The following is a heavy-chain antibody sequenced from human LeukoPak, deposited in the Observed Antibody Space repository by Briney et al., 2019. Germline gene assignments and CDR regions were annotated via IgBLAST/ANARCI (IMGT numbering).Heavy chain of an antibody. V-gene: IGHV5-51*01. Sequence: GESLKISCKGSGYSFTTYWIGWVRQVPGKGLEWMGIIYPGDSDTRYSPSFQGQVTISADKSISTAYLQWSSLKASDTAMYYCARNATASYYYYYYMDVWGKGTTVTVSS. CDR1: GYSFTTYW. J-gene: IGHJ6*03. CDR2: IYPGDSDT. D-gene: IGHD5-18*01. CDR3: ARNATASYYYYYYMDV.